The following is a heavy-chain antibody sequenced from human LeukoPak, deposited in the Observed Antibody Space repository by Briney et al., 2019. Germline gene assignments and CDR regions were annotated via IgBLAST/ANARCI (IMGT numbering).Heavy chain of an antibody. D-gene: IGHD5-12*01. V-gene: IGHV3-64*01. CDR2: ISSNGGST. CDR1: GFTFSSYA. Sequence: GGSLRLSCAASGFTFSSYAMHWVRQAPGKGLEYVSAISSNGGSTYYANSVKGRFTISRDNSKNTLYLQMGSLRAEDMAVYYCARDRYSGYDFHYYMDVWGKGTTVTVSS. J-gene: IGHJ6*03. CDR3: ARDRYSGYDFHYYMDV.